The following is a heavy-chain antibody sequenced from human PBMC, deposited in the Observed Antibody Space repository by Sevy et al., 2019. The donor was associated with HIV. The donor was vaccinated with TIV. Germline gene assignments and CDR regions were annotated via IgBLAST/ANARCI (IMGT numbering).Heavy chain of an antibody. J-gene: IGHJ4*02. CDR2: IYPGDSDT. CDR1: GYSLTSYW. D-gene: IGHD1-1*01. Sequence: GGSLKISCKGSGYSLTSYWIGWVRQMPGRGLEWMGIIYPGDSDTRYSPSFQGQVTISADKSISTAYLQWSSLKASDTAMYYCARHEQLFDYFDYWGQGTLVTVSS. CDR3: ARHEQLFDYFDY. V-gene: IGHV5-51*01.